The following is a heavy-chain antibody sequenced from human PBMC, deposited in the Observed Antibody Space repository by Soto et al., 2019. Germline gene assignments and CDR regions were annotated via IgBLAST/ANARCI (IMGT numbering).Heavy chain of an antibody. J-gene: IGHJ4*02. Sequence: PGEALKISCKGSGYSFTRYWIGWVRQMPGKGLEWMGVIFPDDSNTIYSPSLQGQVTISVDKSIITAYLQWSSLKASDTAMYFCARTYYYDISGYPPGFDFWGQGPVVTVSS. D-gene: IGHD3-22*01. CDR1: GYSFTRYW. CDR3: ARTYYYDISGYPPGFDF. CDR2: IFPDDSNT. V-gene: IGHV5-51*01.